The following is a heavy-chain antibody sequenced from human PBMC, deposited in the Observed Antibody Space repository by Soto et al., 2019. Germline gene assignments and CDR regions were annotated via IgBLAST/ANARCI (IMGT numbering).Heavy chain of an antibody. CDR2: IYYSGST. Sequence: ETLSLTCTVSGGSISSSSYYWGWIRQPPGKGLEWIGSIYYSGSTYYNPSLKSRVTISVDTSKNQFSLKLSSVTAADTAVYYCARQWAAAGKGGWFDPWGQGTLVTVSS. CDR3: ARQWAAAGKGGWFDP. V-gene: IGHV4-39*01. D-gene: IGHD6-13*01. J-gene: IGHJ5*02. CDR1: GGSISSSSYY.